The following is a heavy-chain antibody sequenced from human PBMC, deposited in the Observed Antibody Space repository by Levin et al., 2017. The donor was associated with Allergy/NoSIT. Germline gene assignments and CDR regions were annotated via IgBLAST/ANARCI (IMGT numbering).Heavy chain of an antibody. CDR3: ARDQVAARLPRFNYYGMDV. CDR2: ISYDGSNK. CDR1: GFTFSSYA. J-gene: IGHJ6*02. V-gene: IGHV3-30*04. Sequence: GESLKISCAASGFTFSSYAMHWVRQAPGKGLEWVAVISYDGSNKYYADSVKGRFTISRDNSKNTLYLQMNSLRAEDTAVYYCARDQVAARLPRFNYYGMDVWGQGTTVTVSS. D-gene: IGHD6-6*01.